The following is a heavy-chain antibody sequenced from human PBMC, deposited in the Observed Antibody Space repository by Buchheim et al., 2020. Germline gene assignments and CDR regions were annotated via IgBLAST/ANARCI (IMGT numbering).Heavy chain of an antibody. Sequence: EVQLVESGGGLVQPGGSLRLSCAASGFTFSSYWMHWVRQAPGKGLVWVSRINRDGSNTSYADSVKGRFTISRDNAKNTLYLQMNRLRAEDTAVYDCVSSGSYVGYYYGMDVWGQGTT. J-gene: IGHJ6*02. CDR3: VSSGSYVGYYYGMDV. V-gene: IGHV3-74*01. CDR1: GFTFSSYW. CDR2: INRDGSNT. D-gene: IGHD3-10*01.